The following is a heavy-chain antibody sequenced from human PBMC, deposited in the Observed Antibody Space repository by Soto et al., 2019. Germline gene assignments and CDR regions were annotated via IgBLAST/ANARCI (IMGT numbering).Heavy chain of an antibody. CDR2: IYYSGNT. CDR3: ARAQGSGFLVS. J-gene: IGHJ4*02. Sequence: QVQLQESGPGLLKPSQTLSLTCTVYGGSFSGVDSYWIWIPHPPGKGLEWIGYIYYSGNTYYNPSLKSRVTISVDTSKNQFSLKLSSVTAADTAVYYCARAQGSGFLVSWGQGTLVTVSS. V-gene: IGHV4-30-4*01. D-gene: IGHD3-10*01. CDR1: GGSFSGVDSY.